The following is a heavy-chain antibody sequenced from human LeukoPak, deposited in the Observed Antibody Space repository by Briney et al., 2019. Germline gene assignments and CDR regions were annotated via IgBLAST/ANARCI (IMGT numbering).Heavy chain of an antibody. CDR2: ISTYDGDT. D-gene: IGHD3-16*01. CDR3: ARGSSYGFSMAH. J-gene: IGHJ4*02. Sequence: ASVKVSCKASGYTFTSYGINWVRQAPGQGLEWMGWISTYDGDTNYAQKLQGRVTMTTGTSTNTAYMELRSLRSDDTAVYYCARGSSYGFSMAHWGQGTLVIVSS. CDR1: GYTFTSYG. V-gene: IGHV1-18*01.